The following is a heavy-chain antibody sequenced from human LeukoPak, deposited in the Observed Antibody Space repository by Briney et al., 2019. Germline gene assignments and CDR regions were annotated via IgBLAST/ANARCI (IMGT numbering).Heavy chain of an antibody. CDR3: ARGVYYDFWSGQPMYNWFDP. CDR2: IYTSGST. CDR1: GGSISSYY. D-gene: IGHD3-3*01. V-gene: IGHV4-4*07. Sequence: SEILSLTCTVSGGSISSYYWSWIRQPAGKGLEWIGRIYTSGSTNYNPSLKSRVTMSVDTSKNQFSLKLSSVSAADTAVYYCARGVYYDFWSGQPMYNWFDPWGQGTLVTVSS. J-gene: IGHJ5*02.